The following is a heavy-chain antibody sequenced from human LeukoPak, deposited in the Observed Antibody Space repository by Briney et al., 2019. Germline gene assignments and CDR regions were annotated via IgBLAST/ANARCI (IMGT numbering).Heavy chain of an antibody. J-gene: IGHJ4*02. V-gene: IGHV3-64D*06. CDR3: VYGRLRPFDY. CDR1: GLTFSSYA. CDR2: ISSNGGST. D-gene: IGHD4-17*01. Sequence: QPAPPLTLSCSASGLTFSSYAMHWARQAPGQGLEYVSAISSNGGSTYYADSVKGRFTISRDNSKNTLYLQMSSLRDEDTAVYYCVYGRLRPFDYWGQGTLVTVSS.